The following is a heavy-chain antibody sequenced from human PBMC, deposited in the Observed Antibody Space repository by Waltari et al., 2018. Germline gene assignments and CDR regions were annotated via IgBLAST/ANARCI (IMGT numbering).Heavy chain of an antibody. J-gene: IGHJ4*02. Sequence: QVQLVESGGGVVQPGGSLRLSCAASGFTFSSYGMHWVRQAPGKGLEWVAFIRYDGSNKYYADSGKGRFTISRDNSKNTLYLQMNSLRAEDTAVYYCAKDMVAVAATPFDYWGQGTLVTVSS. CDR2: IRYDGSNK. V-gene: IGHV3-30*02. CDR3: AKDMVAVAATPFDY. CDR1: GFTFSSYG. D-gene: IGHD2-15*01.